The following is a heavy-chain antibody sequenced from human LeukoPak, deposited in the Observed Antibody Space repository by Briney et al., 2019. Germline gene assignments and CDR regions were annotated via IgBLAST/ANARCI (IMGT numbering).Heavy chain of an antibody. Sequence: GGSLRLSCVGSGFTFSSHAMSWVRQAPEKGLEWVSGVYESGQTTHYADSVKGRFSISRDNSKNTLYLQMDSLRGEDTAIYYCAKDYRIGYSDHFDYWGQGALVTVSS. J-gene: IGHJ4*02. CDR3: AKDYRIGYSDHFDY. V-gene: IGHV3-23*01. CDR1: GFTFSSHA. CDR2: VYESGQTT. D-gene: IGHD2-21*01.